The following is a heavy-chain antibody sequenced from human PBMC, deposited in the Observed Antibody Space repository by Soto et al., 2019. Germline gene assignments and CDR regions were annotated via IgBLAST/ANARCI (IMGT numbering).Heavy chain of an antibody. Sequence: GGSLRLSCAASGFTFSSYSMQWVRQAPGKGLEWMAVISYDGTQKYYADSVKGRFTISRDNSKNTLYVQMNSLRVEDTAVYYCARDGRGAGPFDYWGHGTLVTVSS. CDR2: ISYDGTQK. J-gene: IGHJ4*01. V-gene: IGHV3-30*14. D-gene: IGHD6-19*01. CDR3: ARDGRGAGPFDY. CDR1: GFTFSSYS.